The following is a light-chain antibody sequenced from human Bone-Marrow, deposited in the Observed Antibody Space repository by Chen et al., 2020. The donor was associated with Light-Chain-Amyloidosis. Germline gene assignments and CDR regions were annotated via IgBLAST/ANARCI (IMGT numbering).Light chain of an antibody. CDR3: QQYYNTPYT. Sequence: DIVMTQSTDSLAVSLGERATINCKSSQNLLYSSNNKNYLAWYQQKSGQPPKLLIYWASARESGVADRFSGGGSGTDFTLTISTLQAEDVAVYYCQQYYNTPYTFGQGTKLEIK. CDR2: WAS. J-gene: IGKJ2*01. V-gene: IGKV4-1*01. CDR1: QNLLYSSNNKNY.